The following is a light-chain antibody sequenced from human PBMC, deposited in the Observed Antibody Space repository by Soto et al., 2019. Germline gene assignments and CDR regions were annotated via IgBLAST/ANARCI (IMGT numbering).Light chain of an antibody. V-gene: IGKV3-11*01. J-gene: IGKJ4*01. CDR3: QHRYKWPPLT. CDR1: QSVDTY. CDR2: DAS. Sequence: EIVLTQSPATLSLSPGERATLSCRASQSVDTYLAWYQQKPGHSPRLLIFDASTRATDIPTRFSASGSGTDFTLTISSLEPEDFAVYYCQHRYKWPPLTFGGGTKVEI.